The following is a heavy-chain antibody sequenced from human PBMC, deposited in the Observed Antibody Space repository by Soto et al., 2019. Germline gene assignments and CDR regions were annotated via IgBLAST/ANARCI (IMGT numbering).Heavy chain of an antibody. CDR3: ASTAHSSGWYSGGFDY. D-gene: IGHD6-19*01. CDR2: IYYGATT. J-gene: IGHJ4*02. V-gene: IGHV4-59*01. Sequence: SETLSLTCTVSGGSISSYYWSWIRQPPGKGLEWIGYIYYGATTNYNPSLKSRVTISVDTSKNQFSLKLSSVTAADTAVYYCASTAHSSGWYSGGFDYWGQGTLVTVSS. CDR1: GGSISSYY.